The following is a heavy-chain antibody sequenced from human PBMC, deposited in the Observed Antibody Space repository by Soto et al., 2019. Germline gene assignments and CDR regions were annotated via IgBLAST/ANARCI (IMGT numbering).Heavy chain of an antibody. CDR1: GYTFTNYA. V-gene: IGHV1-18*01. D-gene: IGHD6-13*01. CDR3: ARDSQYSTSWQRFDS. Sequence: QVQLVQSGGELKKPGASVKVSCKASGYTFTNYAISWVRQAPGRGLEWMGWVNTYNGNPNYAQIFQGRVTMTTDTSTGTAYMELRSLKSDDSAIYYCARDSQYSTSWQRFDSWGQGTLVIVSS. J-gene: IGHJ4*02. CDR2: VNTYNGNP.